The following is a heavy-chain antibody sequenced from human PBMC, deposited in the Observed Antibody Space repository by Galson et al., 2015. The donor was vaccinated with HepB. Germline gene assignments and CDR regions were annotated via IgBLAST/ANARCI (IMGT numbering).Heavy chain of an antibody. CDR2: INHSGST. CDR1: GGSFSGYY. Sequence: SETLSLTCTVSGGSFSGYYWSWIRQPPGKGLEWIGEINHSGSTNYNPSLKSRVAISVDTSKNQFSLKLSSVTAADTAVYYCARGRRVWWEPTYYFDYWGQGTLVTVSS. V-gene: IGHV4-34*01. J-gene: IGHJ4*02. D-gene: IGHD2-15*01. CDR3: ARGRRVWWEPTYYFDY.